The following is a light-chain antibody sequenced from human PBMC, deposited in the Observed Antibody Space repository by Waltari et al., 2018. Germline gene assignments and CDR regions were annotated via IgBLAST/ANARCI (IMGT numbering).Light chain of an antibody. J-gene: IGKJ3*01. Sequence: EIVLTQSPVTLSLSPGERATLSCRASQSVSRYLAWYQQKPGKAPRPLIYDTFSRASGIPARFSGRGSGTDFTLTISSLEPEDFAVYYCLHRSNWPPLFTFGPGTKVDIK. CDR2: DTF. CDR3: LHRSNWPPLFT. CDR1: QSVSRY. V-gene: IGKV3-11*01.